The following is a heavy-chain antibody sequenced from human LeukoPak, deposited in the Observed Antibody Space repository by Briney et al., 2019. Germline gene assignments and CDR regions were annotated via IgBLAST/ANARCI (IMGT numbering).Heavy chain of an antibody. CDR1: GDSLSRSGDF. CDR2: IYFGGST. J-gene: IGHJ4*02. Sequence: SQTLSLTCPVSGDSLSRSGDFSGWIRQPPGKGLEWTGSIYFGGSTNYNPSLKSRVTISVDTSKNQLSLKVRSVTAADTAVYYCARLARGFWSGLHDVWGQGTLVTVAS. D-gene: IGHD3-3*01. CDR3: ARLARGFWSGLHDV. V-gene: IGHV4-39*07.